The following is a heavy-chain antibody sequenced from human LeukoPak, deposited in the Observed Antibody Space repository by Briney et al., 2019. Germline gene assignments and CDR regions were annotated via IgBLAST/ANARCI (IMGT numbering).Heavy chain of an antibody. Sequence: QPGGSLRLSCAASGFTFSSYAMHWVRQAPGKGLEWVAVMSYDGINKYYADSVKGRFTFSRDNSKNTLYLQMNSLRAEDTAVYYCAKDGRDARTLGPARYYDILTGYSWGQGTLVTVSS. CDR2: MSYDGINK. CDR1: GFTFSSYA. D-gene: IGHD3-9*01. J-gene: IGHJ4*02. V-gene: IGHV3-30-3*01. CDR3: AKDGRDARTLGPARYYDILTGYS.